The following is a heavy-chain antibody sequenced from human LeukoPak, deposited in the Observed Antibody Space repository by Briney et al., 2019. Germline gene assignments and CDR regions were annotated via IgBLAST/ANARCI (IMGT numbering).Heavy chain of an antibody. CDR2: MNPNSGNT. Sequence: ASVKVSCKASGYTFTSYDINWVRQATGQGLEWMGWMNPNSGNTGYAQKFQGRVTITRNTSISTAYMELSSLRSEDTAVYYCARTYSYWSGYPTLGYWGQGTLVTVSS. CDR3: ARTYSYWSGYPTLGY. D-gene: IGHD3-3*01. CDR1: GYTFTSYD. V-gene: IGHV1-8*03. J-gene: IGHJ4*02.